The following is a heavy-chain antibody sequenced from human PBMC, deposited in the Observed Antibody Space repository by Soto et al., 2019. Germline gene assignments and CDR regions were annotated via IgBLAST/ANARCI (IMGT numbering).Heavy chain of an antibody. J-gene: IGHJ4*02. CDR3: AKVVNGNYFDY. Sequence: GGSLRLSCAASGFTFSTYAMIWVRHAPGKGLEWVSGVTASATSTYYADSVKGRFTISRDNSKNTLYLQMNSLRAEDTAVYYCAKVVNGNYFDYWGQGTLVTVSS. D-gene: IGHD1-1*01. V-gene: IGHV3-23*01. CDR2: VTASATST. CDR1: GFTFSTYA.